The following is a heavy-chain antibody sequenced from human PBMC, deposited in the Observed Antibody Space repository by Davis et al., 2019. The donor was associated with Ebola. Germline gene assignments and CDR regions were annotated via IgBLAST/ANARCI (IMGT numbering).Heavy chain of an antibody. CDR1: GYSITGGYY. CDR3: ARDLAGRGY. V-gene: IGHV4-38-2*02. Sequence: GSLRLSCSVSGYSITGGYYWDWIRQPPGKGLEWIGRIYHSGSTYYNPSLKSRVTMSVDTSKNQFSLKLNSVTGADTAVYYCARDLAGRGYWGQGTLVTVSS. J-gene: IGHJ4*02. CDR2: IYHSGST.